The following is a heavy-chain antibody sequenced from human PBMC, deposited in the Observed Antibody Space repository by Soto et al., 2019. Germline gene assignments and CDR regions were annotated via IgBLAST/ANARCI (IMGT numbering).Heavy chain of an antibody. Sequence: QVQLVQSGAEVKKPGASVKVSCKASGYTFSSYGISWVRQAPGQGLEWMGWISAYNGNTNYAQKLQGRVTMTTDTSMSTAYMELRSLRSDDTAVYYCARGPNYDILTGIYDGMDVWGQGTTITVSS. D-gene: IGHD3-9*01. V-gene: IGHV1-18*01. CDR2: ISAYNGNT. CDR3: ARGPNYDILTGIYDGMDV. J-gene: IGHJ6*02. CDR1: GYTFSSYG.